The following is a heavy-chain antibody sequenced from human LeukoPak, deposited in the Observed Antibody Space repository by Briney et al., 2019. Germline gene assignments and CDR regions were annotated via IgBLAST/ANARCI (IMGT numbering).Heavy chain of an antibody. CDR3: ASGGRIVGATGDAFDI. D-gene: IGHD1-26*01. CDR2: VDPEDGET. CDR1: GYTFTDYY. V-gene: IGHV1-69-2*01. Sequence: ASVKISCKVSGYTFTDYYMHWVQQAPGKGLEWMGLVDPEDGETIYAEKFQGRVTITADTPTDTAYMELSSLRSEDTAVYYCASGGRIVGATGDAFDIWGQGTMVTVSS. J-gene: IGHJ3*02.